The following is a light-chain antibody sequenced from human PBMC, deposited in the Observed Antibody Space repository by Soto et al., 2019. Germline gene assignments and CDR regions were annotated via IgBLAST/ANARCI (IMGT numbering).Light chain of an antibody. CDR1: QSVSTN. J-gene: IGKJ2*01. V-gene: IGKV3-15*01. Sequence: EIVMTQSPATLSVSPEERATLSCRASQSVSTNLAWYQQKPGQAPRLLIYGASTRATGIPARFSGSGSGTEFTLTISSLQFEDFAVDYCQQYNNWPPMYSFGQGTKLEIK. CDR3: QQYNNWPPMYS. CDR2: GAS.